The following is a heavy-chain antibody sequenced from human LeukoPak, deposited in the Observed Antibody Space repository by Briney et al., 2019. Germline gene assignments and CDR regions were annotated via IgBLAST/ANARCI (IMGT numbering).Heavy chain of an antibody. CDR1: GFTFSNAW. CDR3: VRRYFAAFDI. D-gene: IGHD3-9*01. J-gene: IGHJ3*02. Sequence: PGGSLRLSCAASGFTFSNAWMSWVRQAPGKGLEWVGRIRNKANSYTTEYAASVKGRFTISRDDSKNSLYLQMNSLKMEDTAVYYCVRRYFAAFDIWGQGTMVVVSS. V-gene: IGHV3-72*01. CDR2: IRNKANSYTT.